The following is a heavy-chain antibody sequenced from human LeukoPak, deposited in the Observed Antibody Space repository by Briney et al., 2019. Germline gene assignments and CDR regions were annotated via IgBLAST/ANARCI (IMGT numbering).Heavy chain of an antibody. Sequence: SETLSLTCTVSGGSISSYYWSWIRQPPGKGLEWIGYIYYSGSTNYNPSLKSRVTISVDTSKNQFSLKLSSVTAADTAVYYCARAIGPYYYYMDVWGKGTTVTVSS. CDR2: IYYSGST. CDR1: GGSISSYY. V-gene: IGHV4-59*01. CDR3: ARAIGPYYYYMDV. J-gene: IGHJ6*03.